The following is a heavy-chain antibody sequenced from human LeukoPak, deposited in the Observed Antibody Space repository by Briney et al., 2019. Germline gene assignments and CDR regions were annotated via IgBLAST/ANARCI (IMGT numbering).Heavy chain of an antibody. J-gene: IGHJ4*02. CDR2: IKQDGSEK. Sequence: GGSLRLSCAVSGFTSSSYWMSWVRQAPGKGLEWVANIKQDGSEKYYVDSVKGRFTISRDNAKNSLYLQMNSLRAEDTAVYYCARAPYCIGGSCRFDYWGQGTLITVSS. D-gene: IGHD2-15*01. V-gene: IGHV3-7*03. CDR3: ARAPYCIGGSCRFDY. CDR1: GFTSSSYW.